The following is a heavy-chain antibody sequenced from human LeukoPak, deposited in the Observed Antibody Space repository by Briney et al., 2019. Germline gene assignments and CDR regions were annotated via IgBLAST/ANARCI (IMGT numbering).Heavy chain of an antibody. J-gene: IGHJ4*02. Sequence: GGSLRLSCAASGFTFSSYEMNWVRQAPGKGLEWVSYISSSGSTIYYADSVKGRFTISRDNAKNILYLQMNSLRAEDTAVYYCARLTKYNDYVWGSYRYTGFDYWGQGTLVTVSS. CDR2: ISSSGSTI. V-gene: IGHV3-48*03. D-gene: IGHD3-16*02. CDR3: ARLTKYNDYVWGSYRYTGFDY. CDR1: GFTFSSYE.